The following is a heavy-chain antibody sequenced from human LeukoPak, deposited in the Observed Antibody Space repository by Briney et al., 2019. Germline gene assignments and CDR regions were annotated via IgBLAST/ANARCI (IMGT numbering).Heavy chain of an antibody. CDR2: IWYDGSNK. CDR3: ARVLSQYYYYYGMDV. J-gene: IGHJ6*02. CDR1: GFTFSSYG. Sequence: GGSLRLSCAASGFTFSSYGMHWVRQAPGKGLEWVAVIWYDGSNKYYADSVKGRFTISRDNSKNTLYLQMNSLRAEDTAVYYCARVLSQYYYYYGMDVWGQGTTVTVSS. V-gene: IGHV3-33*01.